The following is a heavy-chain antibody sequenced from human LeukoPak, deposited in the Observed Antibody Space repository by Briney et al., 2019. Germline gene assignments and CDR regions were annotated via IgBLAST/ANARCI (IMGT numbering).Heavy chain of an antibody. D-gene: IGHD2-15*01. CDR2: ISSSSSYI. CDR3: ARGNPDIVVVATSPPDY. CDR1: GFTFSRYS. Sequence: GGSLRLSCAASGFTFSRYSMNWVRQAPGKGLEWVSSISSSSSYIYYADSVKGRFTISRDNAKNSLYLQMNSLRAEDTAVYYCARGNPDIVVVATSPPDYWGQGTLVTVSS. J-gene: IGHJ4*02. V-gene: IGHV3-21*01.